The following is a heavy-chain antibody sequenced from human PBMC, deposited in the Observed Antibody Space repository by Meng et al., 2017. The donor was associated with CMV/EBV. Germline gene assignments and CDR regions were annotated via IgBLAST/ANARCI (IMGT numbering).Heavy chain of an antibody. CDR1: GFTFSSYS. J-gene: IGHJ4*02. Sequence: ETLSLTCAASGFTFSSYSMNWVRQAPGKGLEWVSSISSSSSYIYYADSVKGRFTISRDNAKNSLYLQMNSLRAEDTAVYYCARDPRMYYFDYWGQGTLVTVSS. V-gene: IGHV3-21*01. CDR3: ARDPRMYYFDY. D-gene: IGHD1-14*01. CDR2: ISSSSSYI.